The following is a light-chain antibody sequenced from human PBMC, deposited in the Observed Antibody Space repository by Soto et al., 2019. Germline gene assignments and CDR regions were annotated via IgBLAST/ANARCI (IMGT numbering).Light chain of an antibody. CDR2: LGS. J-gene: IGKJ1*01. Sequence: DIVMTQSPLSLPVTPGEPASISCRSSQSLLHSNGYNYLDWYLQKPGQSPQLLIYLGSHRASGVPDRFSSSESGTDFTLKISGVEAEDVGIYYCMQGLQTRTFGQGLRVEIK. CDR1: QSLLHSNGYNY. V-gene: IGKV2-28*01. CDR3: MQGLQTRT.